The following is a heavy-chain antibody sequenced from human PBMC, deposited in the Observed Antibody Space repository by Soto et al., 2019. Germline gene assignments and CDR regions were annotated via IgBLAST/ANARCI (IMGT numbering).Heavy chain of an antibody. Sequence: QVQLQESGPGLVQPSGTLSLTCAVSGGSISSDNWWSWVRQPPGKGLEMIGQISHSGSTNYNPSLTSLVTISLDKSMHHFSLKLSAVTAEDTDIYYCARDSRDYRLDYWGQGTRITVTS. CDR1: GGSISSDNW. CDR3: ARDSRDYRLDY. V-gene: IGHV4-4*02. CDR2: ISHSGST. J-gene: IGHJ4*02. D-gene: IGHD3-16*01.